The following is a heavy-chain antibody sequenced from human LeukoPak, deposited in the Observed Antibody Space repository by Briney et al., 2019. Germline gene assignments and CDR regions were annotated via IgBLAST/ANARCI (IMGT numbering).Heavy chain of an antibody. CDR3: ARGGGDGYNRRGRFDY. V-gene: IGHV4-61*02. D-gene: IGHD5-24*01. CDR2: IVTSGST. Sequence: SETLSLTCTVSGGSISSGSYYWSWIRQPAGKGLEWIGRIVTSGSTNYNPSLKSRVTISVDTSKNQFSLKLSSVTAADTAVYYCARGGGDGYNRRGRFDYWGQGTLVTVSS. CDR1: GGSISSGSYY. J-gene: IGHJ4*02.